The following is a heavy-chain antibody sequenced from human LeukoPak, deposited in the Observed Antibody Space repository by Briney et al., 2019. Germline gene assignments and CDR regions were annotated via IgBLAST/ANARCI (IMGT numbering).Heavy chain of an antibody. Sequence: GGSLRLSCAASGFTFDDYAIHWVRHAPGRGLEWVSLISGDGSSTYYADSVKGRFTISRDNSKNSLYLQMNSLRTEDTALYYCARPKTVRGVDDAFDIWGQGTMVTVSS. D-gene: IGHD3-10*01. J-gene: IGHJ3*02. CDR2: ISGDGSST. CDR3: ARPKTVRGVDDAFDI. CDR1: GFTFDDYA. V-gene: IGHV3-43*02.